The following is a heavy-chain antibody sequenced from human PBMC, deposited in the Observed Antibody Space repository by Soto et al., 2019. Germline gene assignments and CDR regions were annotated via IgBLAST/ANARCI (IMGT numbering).Heavy chain of an antibody. CDR3: ARGWDASYYYDSSGYYPPGY. J-gene: IGHJ4*02. CDR1: GYTFTSYG. Sequence: ASVKHSCKASGYTFTSYGISWVRQAPGQGLEWMGWISAYNGNTNYAQKLQGRVTMTTDTSTSTAYMELRRLRSDDTAVYYCARGWDASYYYDSSGYYPPGYWGQGTLVTVSS. CDR2: ISAYNGNT. V-gene: IGHV1-18*01. D-gene: IGHD3-22*01.